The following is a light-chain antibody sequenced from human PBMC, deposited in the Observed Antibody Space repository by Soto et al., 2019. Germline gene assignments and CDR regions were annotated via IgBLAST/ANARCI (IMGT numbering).Light chain of an antibody. V-gene: IGKV1-5*03. CDR1: QSISSW. CDR2: KAS. Sequence: DIQMTQSPSTLSASLGDRVTITCRTSQSISSWLAWYQQKPGKAPKLLIYKASSLESGVPSRFSGSESGTEFTLTINSLQPDDFATYYCQQYTTYWWTFGQGTKVAIK. J-gene: IGKJ1*01. CDR3: QQYTTYWWT.